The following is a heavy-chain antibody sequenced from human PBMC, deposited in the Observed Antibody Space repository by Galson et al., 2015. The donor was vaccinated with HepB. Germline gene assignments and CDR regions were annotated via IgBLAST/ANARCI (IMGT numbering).Heavy chain of an antibody. CDR2: ISSSGSTI. CDR1: GFTFSDYY. V-gene: IGHV3-11*01. J-gene: IGHJ4*02. D-gene: IGHD3-3*01. CDR3: ARVLHYDFWSGYFDY. Sequence: SLRLSCAASGFTFSDYYMSWIRQAPGKGLEWVSYISSSGSTIYYADSVKGRFTISRDNAKNSLYLQMNSLRAEDTAVYYCARVLHYDFWSGYFDYWGQGTLVTVSS.